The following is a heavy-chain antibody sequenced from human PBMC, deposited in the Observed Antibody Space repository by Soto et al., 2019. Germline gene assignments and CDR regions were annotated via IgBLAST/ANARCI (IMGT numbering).Heavy chain of an antibody. CDR3: ARLLWSRGDWFDP. Sequence: SETLSLTCTVSGGSISSYYCSWIRQPPGKGLEWIGYIYYSGSTNYNPSLKSRVTISVDTSKNQFSLKLSSVTAADTAVYYCARLLWSRGDWFDPWGQGTLVTVS. V-gene: IGHV4-59*08. CDR2: IYYSGST. D-gene: IGHD3-10*01. J-gene: IGHJ5*02. CDR1: GGSISSYY.